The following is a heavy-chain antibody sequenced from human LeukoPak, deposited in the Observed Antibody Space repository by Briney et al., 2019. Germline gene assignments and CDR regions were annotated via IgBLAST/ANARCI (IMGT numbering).Heavy chain of an antibody. Sequence: GGSLTFSCAASRFSFSTYCMSWVRQAPGKGLEWVANIKQDGSEKYYVDSVKGRFTISRDNAQNSLYLQMNSLRAEDTAVYYCAREEEYYDILTGNYYYFDYWGEGTLVTVSS. J-gene: IGHJ4*02. CDR1: RFSFSTYC. V-gene: IGHV3-7*04. CDR2: IKQDGSEK. D-gene: IGHD3-9*01. CDR3: AREEEYYDILTGNYYYFDY.